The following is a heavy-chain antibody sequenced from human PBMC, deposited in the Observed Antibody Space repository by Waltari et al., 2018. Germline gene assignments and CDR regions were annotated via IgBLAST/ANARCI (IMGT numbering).Heavy chain of an antibody. CDR3: AREEPATSGRGGFDP. Sequence: QVQLVQSGSEVRKAGSSVKVSCKASGGAVSSLPISWVRQAPGQGLEWMGGFMPIFGLANYGQKFQGIDTITADKSTNTAYMELTSLTSDDTAVYDGAREEPATSGRGGFDPWGQGTLVAVSS. CDR2: FMPIFGLA. CDR1: GGAVSSLP. V-gene: IGHV1-69*17. J-gene: IGHJ5*02. D-gene: IGHD2-15*01.